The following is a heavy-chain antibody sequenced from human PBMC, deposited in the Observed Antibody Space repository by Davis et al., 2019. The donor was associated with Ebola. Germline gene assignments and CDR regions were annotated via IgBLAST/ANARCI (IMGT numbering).Heavy chain of an antibody. Sequence: GSLRLSCTVSGGSISSSSYYWGWIRQPPGKGLEWIGSIYYSGSTYYNPSLKSRVTISVDTSKNQFSLKLSSVTAADTAVYYCARLYYDILTGYYKDYYGMDVWGQGTTVTVSS. CDR1: GGSISSSSYY. V-gene: IGHV4-39*01. D-gene: IGHD3-9*01. J-gene: IGHJ6*02. CDR3: ARLYYDILTGYYKDYYGMDV. CDR2: IYYSGST.